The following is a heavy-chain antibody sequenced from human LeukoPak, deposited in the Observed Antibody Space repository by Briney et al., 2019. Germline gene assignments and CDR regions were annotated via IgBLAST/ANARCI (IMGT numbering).Heavy chain of an antibody. J-gene: IGHJ4*02. CDR3: TRESGSYHGNDY. CDR1: GYTFTGYY. D-gene: IGHD1-26*01. Sequence: GASVKVSCTASGYTFTGYYMHWVRQAPGQGLEWMGRINPNNGGTNYAQKFRGRVTMTGDTSISTAYMELSSLRSDDTAVYYCTRESGSYHGNDYWGQGTLVTVSS. V-gene: IGHV1-2*06. CDR2: INPNNGGT.